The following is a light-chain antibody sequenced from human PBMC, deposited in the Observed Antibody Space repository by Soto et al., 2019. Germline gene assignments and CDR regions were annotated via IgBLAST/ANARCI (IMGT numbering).Light chain of an antibody. CDR1: SSDVGSHNL. CDR3: CSYGGSRAV. Sequence: QSVLTQPASVSGSPGQSITISCTGTSSDVGSHNLVSWYQQHPGQAPKLMIYEVSKRPLGVSTRFSASKYGNTASLTISGLQAEDEDDYYCCSYGGSRAVFGGGTQLTVL. J-gene: IGLJ7*01. V-gene: IGLV2-23*02. CDR2: EVS.